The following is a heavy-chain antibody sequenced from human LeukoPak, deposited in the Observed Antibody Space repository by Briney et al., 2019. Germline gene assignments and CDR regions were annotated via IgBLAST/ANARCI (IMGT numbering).Heavy chain of an antibody. CDR3: TTDLVFGVVTKEKSFDY. J-gene: IGHJ4*02. CDR2: IKSKTDGGTT. V-gene: IGHV3-15*01. D-gene: IGHD3-3*01. CDR1: GFTFSNAW. Sequence: GGSLRLSCAASGFTFSNAWMSWVRQAPGKGLEWVGRIKSKTDGGTTDYAAPVKGRFTISRDDSKNTLYLQMNSLKTEDTAVYYCTTDLVFGVVTKEKSFDYWGQRTLVTVSS.